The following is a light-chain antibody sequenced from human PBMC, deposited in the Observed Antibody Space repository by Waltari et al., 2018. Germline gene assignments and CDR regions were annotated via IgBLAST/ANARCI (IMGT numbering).Light chain of an antibody. J-gene: IGKJ2*01. CDR3: QQYNNWPPEMYT. V-gene: IGKV3D-15*01. Sequence: TMMTQSPDTLSVSPGERATLSCRASQSISSNLAWYQKKPGQAPRLLIFGVSTRATGIPARFSGSGSGTEFTLTISSLESEDFGIYYCQQYNNWPPEMYTFGQGTKLEI. CDR2: GVS. CDR1: QSISSN.